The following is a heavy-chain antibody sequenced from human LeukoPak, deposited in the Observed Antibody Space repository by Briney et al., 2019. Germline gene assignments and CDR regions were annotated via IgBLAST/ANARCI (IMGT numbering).Heavy chain of an antibody. Sequence: GRSLRLSCAASGFTFSSYGMHWVRQAPGKGLEWVAVISYDGSNKYYADSVKGRFTISRDNSKNTLYLQMNSLRAEDTAVYYCAKDLYCSGGSCYGFDYWGQGTLVTVSS. D-gene: IGHD2-15*01. J-gene: IGHJ4*02. V-gene: IGHV3-30*18. CDR3: AKDLYCSGGSCYGFDY. CDR2: ISYDGSNK. CDR1: GFTFSSYG.